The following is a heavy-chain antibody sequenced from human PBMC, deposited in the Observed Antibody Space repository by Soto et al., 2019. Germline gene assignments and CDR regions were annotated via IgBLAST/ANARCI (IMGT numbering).Heavy chain of an antibody. D-gene: IGHD2-2*03. V-gene: IGHV3-33*01. CDR3: SRQVGYCSSTSCYIDYYYGMDV. Sequence: QVQLVESGGGVVQPGRSLRLSCAASGFTFSSYGMHWVRQAPGKGLEWVAVIWYDGSNKYYADSVKGRFTISRDNSKNTLYLKMNSLRAEDTAVYYCSRQVGYCSSTSCYIDYYYGMDVWGQGTTVTVSS. CDR1: GFTFSSYG. CDR2: IWYDGSNK. J-gene: IGHJ6*02.